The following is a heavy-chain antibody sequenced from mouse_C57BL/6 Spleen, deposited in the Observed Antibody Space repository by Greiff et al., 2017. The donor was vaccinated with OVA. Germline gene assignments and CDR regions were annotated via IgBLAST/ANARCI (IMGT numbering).Heavy chain of an antibody. D-gene: IGHD1-1*01. V-gene: IGHV2-6-1*01. Sequence: QVQLKESGPGLVAPSQSLSITCTVSGFSLTSYGVHWVRQPPGKGLEWLVVIWSDGSTTYNSALKSRLSISKDNSKSQVFLKMNSLQTDDTAMYYCARQGYYGSSNWYFDVWGTGTTVTVSS. CDR1: GFSLTSYG. CDR2: IWSDGST. J-gene: IGHJ1*03. CDR3: ARQGYYGSSNWYFDV.